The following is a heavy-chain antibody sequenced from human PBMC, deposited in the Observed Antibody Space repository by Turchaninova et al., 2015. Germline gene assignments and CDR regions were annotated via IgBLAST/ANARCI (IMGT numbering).Heavy chain of an antibody. Sequence: QVPLPESGSGLVKPSGTLSLTLAFPGGPIRSSNRWTWVRQLPGKGLEWIGESYHSGSTNYNPSLKSRVTISVEKSKNQFSRKLSSVTAADTAVYYCARYCSGGSCYSGMYYFDYWGQGTLVTVSS. V-gene: IGHV4-4*02. CDR3: ARYCSGGSCYSGMYYFDY. CDR2: SYHSGST. D-gene: IGHD2-15*01. CDR1: GGPIRSSNR. J-gene: IGHJ4*02.